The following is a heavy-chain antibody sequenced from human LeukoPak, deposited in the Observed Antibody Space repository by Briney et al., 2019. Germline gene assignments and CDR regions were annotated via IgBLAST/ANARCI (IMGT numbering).Heavy chain of an antibody. CDR2: LHYSGST. V-gene: IGHV4-59*08. CDR3: ARHGGSYSLDY. D-gene: IGHD1-26*01. J-gene: IGHJ4*02. CDR1: GGSISSYY. Sequence: SETLSLTCTVSGGSISSYYWSWIRQPPGKGLEWIGYLHYSGSTYNPSLKSRVTISVDTSKNQFSLKLSSVSAADTAVYYCARHGGSYSLDYWGQGILVTVSS.